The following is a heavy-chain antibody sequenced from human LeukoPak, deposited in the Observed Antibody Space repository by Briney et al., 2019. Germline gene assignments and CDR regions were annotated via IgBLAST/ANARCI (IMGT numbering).Heavy chain of an antibody. D-gene: IGHD3-10*01. CDR2: INHSGST. V-gene: IGHV4-4*02. J-gene: IGHJ4*02. CDR3: AREPPYGSGSSITDY. Sequence: SETLSLTCAVSGGSISSSNWWSWVRQPPGKGLEWIGEINHSGSTNYNPSLKSRVTISVDTSKNQFSLKLSSVTAADTAVYYCAREPPYGSGSSITDYWGQGTLVTVSS. CDR1: GGSISSSNW.